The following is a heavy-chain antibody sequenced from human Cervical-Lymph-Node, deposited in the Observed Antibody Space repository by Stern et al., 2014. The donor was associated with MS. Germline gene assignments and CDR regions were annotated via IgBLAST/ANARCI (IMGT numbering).Heavy chain of an antibody. J-gene: IGHJ4*02. CDR3: ARLKKIAMVTSPHLDY. CDR1: GFSLSTGAMG. V-gene: IGHV2-26*01. CDR2: LFSNDEK. Sequence: QVTLRESGPVLVKPTETLTLTCTVSGFSLSTGAMGVSWIRQPPGKALEGLVHLFSNDEKSYTTSLKSRLTVSKDASKSQVVFTLTNMDPVDTATYYCARLKKIAMVTSPHLDYWGQGILVTVSS. D-gene: IGHD5-18*01.